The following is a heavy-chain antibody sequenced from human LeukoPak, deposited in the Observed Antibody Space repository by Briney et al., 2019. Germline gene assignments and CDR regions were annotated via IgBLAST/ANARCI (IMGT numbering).Heavy chain of an antibody. D-gene: IGHD3-10*01. CDR3: ARSELLWFGGVNSGFDY. J-gene: IGHJ4*02. V-gene: IGHV4-59*01. CDR1: GGSISSYY. Sequence: SETLSLTCTVSGGSISSYYWSWIRQPPGKGLEWIGYIYYSGSTNYNPSLKSRVTISVDTSENQFSLKLSSVTAADTAVYYCARSELLWFGGVNSGFDYWGQGTLVTVSS. CDR2: IYYSGST.